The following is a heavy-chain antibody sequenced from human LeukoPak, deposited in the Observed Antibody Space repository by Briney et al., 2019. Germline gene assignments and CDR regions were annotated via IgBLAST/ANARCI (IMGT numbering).Heavy chain of an antibody. D-gene: IGHD3-22*01. J-gene: IGHJ3*01. V-gene: IGHV3-23*01. CDR3: AKGPRLGSGYHPDY. Sequence: GGSLRLSCAASGFTFSNTAMTWVRQPPGKGLEWVSTITGSDDRTYYADSVKGRFTISRDYSKNTVHLQMNSLRVEDTAIYYCAKGPRLGSGYHPDYWGQGTMVTVSS. CDR1: GFTFSNTA. CDR2: ITGSDDRT.